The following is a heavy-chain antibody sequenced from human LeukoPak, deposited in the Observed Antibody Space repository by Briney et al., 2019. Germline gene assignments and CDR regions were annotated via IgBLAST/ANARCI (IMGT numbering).Heavy chain of an antibody. CDR2: IYYSGST. D-gene: IGHD3-22*01. V-gene: IGHV4-31*03. CDR3: ARCYDSSGYYTDY. Sequence: SETLSLTCTVSGGSISSGGYYWGWIRQHPGTGLEWIGYIYYSGSTYYNPSLKSRVTISVDTSKNQFSLKLSSVTAADTAVYYCARCYDSSGYYTDYWGQGTLVTVSS. CDR1: GGSISSGGYY. J-gene: IGHJ4*02.